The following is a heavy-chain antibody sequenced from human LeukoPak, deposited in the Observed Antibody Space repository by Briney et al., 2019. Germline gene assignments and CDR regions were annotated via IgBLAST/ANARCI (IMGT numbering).Heavy chain of an antibody. Sequence: SQTLSLTCTVSGGSISSGGYYWSWIRQHPGKGLEWIGYIYYSGSTYCNPSLKSRVTISVDTSKNQFSLKLSSVTAADTAVYYCARVMDTAMGFDYWGQGTLVTVSS. CDR2: IYYSGST. CDR3: ARVMDTAMGFDY. D-gene: IGHD5-18*01. J-gene: IGHJ4*02. V-gene: IGHV4-31*03. CDR1: GGSISSGGYY.